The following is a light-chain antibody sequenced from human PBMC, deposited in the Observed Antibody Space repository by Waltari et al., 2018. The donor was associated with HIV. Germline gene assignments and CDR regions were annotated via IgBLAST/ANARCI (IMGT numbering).Light chain of an antibody. Sequence: SYVLTQAPSVSVAPGQTARIPCGGNNIGSKNVHWYQQQPGQAPVVVVYDYSDRPSGIPERFSGSNSGNTATLTINRVEAGDEADYHCQVWDASSDHVFFGGGTKLTVL. J-gene: IGLJ2*01. CDR3: QVWDASSDHVF. CDR2: DYS. CDR1: NIGSKN. V-gene: IGLV3-21*02.